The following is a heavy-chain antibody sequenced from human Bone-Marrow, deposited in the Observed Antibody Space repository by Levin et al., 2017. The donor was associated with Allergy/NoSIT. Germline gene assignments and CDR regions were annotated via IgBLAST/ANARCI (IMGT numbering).Heavy chain of an antibody. Sequence: GESLKISCAASGFTFSDSAVHWVRLAPGKGLEWVGYIRKKDYNYATAYGASVKGRFTVSRDDSKNTAYLQMNSLKTEDTAVYYCARPLNGWDLYAMDVWGQGTTVTVSS. V-gene: IGHV3-73*01. CDR1: GFTFSDSA. CDR3: ARPLNGWDLYAMDV. J-gene: IGHJ6*02. D-gene: IGHD6-19*01. CDR2: IRKKDYNYAT.